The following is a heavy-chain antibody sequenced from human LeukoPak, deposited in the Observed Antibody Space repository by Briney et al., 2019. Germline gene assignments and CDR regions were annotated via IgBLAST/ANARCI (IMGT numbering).Heavy chain of an antibody. CDR3: VRFGLNSNLDY. CDR1: GYRSATDW. Sequence: GECLKISCKISGYRSATDWIGWVRPVPRKGLEWMGRIYPGDSDPGYSPSFQGQVTFSVDASISTAYLQLSGLRASDTAIYYCVRFGLNSNLDYWGQGTLVTVSS. J-gene: IGHJ4*02. CDR2: IYPGDSDP. V-gene: IGHV5-51*01. D-gene: IGHD3-16*01.